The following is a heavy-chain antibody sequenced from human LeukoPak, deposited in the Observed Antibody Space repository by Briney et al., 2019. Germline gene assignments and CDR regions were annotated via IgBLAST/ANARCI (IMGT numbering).Heavy chain of an antibody. D-gene: IGHD4-4*01. J-gene: IGHJ5*02. CDR1: GFTFNSYA. V-gene: IGHV3-23*01. CDR3: ARVGYSNYDHWFDP. Sequence: GGSLRLSCAASGFTFNSYAMSWVRQAPGKGLEWVSAISGSGGSTYYADSVKGRFTISRDNSKNTLYLQMNSLRAEDTAVYYCARVGYSNYDHWFDPWGQGTLVTVSS. CDR2: ISGSGGST.